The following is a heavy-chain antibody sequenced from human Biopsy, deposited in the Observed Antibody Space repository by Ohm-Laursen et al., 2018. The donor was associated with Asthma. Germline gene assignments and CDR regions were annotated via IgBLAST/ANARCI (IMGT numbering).Heavy chain of an antibody. D-gene: IGHD4-23*01. CDR1: GFTFSAYA. Sequence: SLRLSCAASGFTFSAYAMYWVRQAPGKGPEWVSRILDDGSGKGYLDPVKGRFTISRDNSKLRLYLEINSLRVEDSAVYYCARESGQDSGGTGAFDRWGQGIMVAVSS. V-gene: IGHV3-30*03. J-gene: IGHJ3*02. CDR2: ILDDGSGK. CDR3: ARESGQDSGGTGAFDR.